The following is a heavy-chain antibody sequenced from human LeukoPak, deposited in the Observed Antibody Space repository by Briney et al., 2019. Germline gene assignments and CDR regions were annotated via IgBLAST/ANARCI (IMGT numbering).Heavy chain of an antibody. V-gene: IGHV4-61*08. Sequence: SETLSLTCTVSGGSISSGDYYWSWIRQPPGKGLEWIGYIYYSGSTNYNPSLKSRVTISVDTSKNQFSLKLSSVTAADTAVYYCASPPLYYDSSGYRDYWGQGTLVTVSS. CDR2: IYYSGST. CDR1: GGSISSGDYY. CDR3: ASPPLYYDSSGYRDY. D-gene: IGHD3-22*01. J-gene: IGHJ4*02.